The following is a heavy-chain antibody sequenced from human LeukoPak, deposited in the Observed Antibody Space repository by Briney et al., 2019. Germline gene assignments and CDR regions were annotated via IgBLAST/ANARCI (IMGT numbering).Heavy chain of an antibody. CDR1: GFTFSSYG. D-gene: IGHD5-18*01. V-gene: IGHV3-30*18. CDR3: AKDRYSYAFGYSDS. CDR2: ISNDGSKK. Sequence: PGGSLRLSCAASGFTFSSYGMHWVRQAPGKGLDWGAVISNDGSKKYYADSVKGRFTISRDNSKNTLSLQVSSLRTEDTAVYYCAKDRYSYAFGYSDSWGQGTLVTVSS. J-gene: IGHJ4*02.